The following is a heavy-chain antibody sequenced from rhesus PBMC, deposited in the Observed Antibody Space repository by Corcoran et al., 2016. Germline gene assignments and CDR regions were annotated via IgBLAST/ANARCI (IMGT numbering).Heavy chain of an antibody. Sequence: QVQLQESGPGLVKPSETLSLTCAVSGGSISSNYWSWIRQPPGKGLEWIGRIYGSGGSTDYNPSLKSRVTISTDTSKNQFSLKLSSVTAADTAVYYCTRGGGLQYLDWLLSWDYFDYWGQGVLVTVSS. CDR2: IYGSGGST. CDR1: GGSISSNY. J-gene: IGHJ4*01. V-gene: IGHV4-160*01. CDR3: TRGGGLQYLDWLLSWDYFDY. D-gene: IGHD3-3*01.